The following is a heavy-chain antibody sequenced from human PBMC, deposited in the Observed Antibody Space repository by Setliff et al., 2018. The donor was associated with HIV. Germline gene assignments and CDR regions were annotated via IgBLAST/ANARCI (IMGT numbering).Heavy chain of an antibody. CDR1: GGSISSSTYY. V-gene: IGHV4-39*07. CDR2: IYYSGST. CDR3: ARGRGSSSSWPIDY. J-gene: IGHJ4*02. D-gene: IGHD6-13*01. Sequence: LSLTCTVTGGSISSSTYYWGWIRQPPGKGLEWIGTIYYSGSTYYNPSLKSRLTISVDTSKNQFSLKLSSVTAADTAVYFCARGRGSSSSWPIDYWGQGTLVTVSS.